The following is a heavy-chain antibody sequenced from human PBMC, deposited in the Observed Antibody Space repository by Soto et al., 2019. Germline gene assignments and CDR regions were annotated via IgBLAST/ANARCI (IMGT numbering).Heavy chain of an antibody. CDR2: INHVGIT. V-gene: IGHV4-34*01. CDR3: ARAHDFVGGRQQPIDS. D-gene: IGHD2-15*01. Sequence: QVQLQQWGAGLLKPSETLSLTCAVSGGSFRGFYWTWIRQSPGKGLEWLGDINHVGITNYNPSLKILFSIPVDTAKSQFSLKLSSVTAADTAVYYCARAHDFVGGRQQPIDSWGQGTLVTVSS. J-gene: IGHJ4*02. CDR1: GGSFRGFY.